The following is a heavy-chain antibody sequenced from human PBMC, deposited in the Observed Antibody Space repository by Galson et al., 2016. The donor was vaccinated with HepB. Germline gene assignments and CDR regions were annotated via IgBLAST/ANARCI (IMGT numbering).Heavy chain of an antibody. CDR2: VYYDGTT. D-gene: IGHD3-10*01. CDR1: GDSIGSSRYY. V-gene: IGHV4-39*01. CDR3: ARHVDYPGSGSLEF. Sequence: ETLSLTCTVSGDSIGSSRYYWGWIRQPPGKGLEWIGSVYYDGTTYYNPSLKSRVTIPLDTSKNQFSLKLASVTAADTAHYYCARHVDYPGSGSLEFWGQGTLVTVSS. J-gene: IGHJ4*02.